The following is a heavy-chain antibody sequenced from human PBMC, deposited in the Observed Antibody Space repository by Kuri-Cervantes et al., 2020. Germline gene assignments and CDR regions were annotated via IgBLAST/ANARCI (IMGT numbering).Heavy chain of an antibody. J-gene: IGHJ6*02. V-gene: IGHV1-69*13. Sequence: SVKVSCKASGGTFSSYAISWVRQAPGQGLEWMGGIIPIFGTANYAQKFQGKVTITADESTSTAYMELSSLRSEDTAVYYCARGDMVRGVVDYYYYGMDAWGQGTTVTVSS. CDR3: ARGDMVRGVVDYYYYGMDA. D-gene: IGHD3-10*01. CDR2: IIPIFGTA. CDR1: GGTFSSYA.